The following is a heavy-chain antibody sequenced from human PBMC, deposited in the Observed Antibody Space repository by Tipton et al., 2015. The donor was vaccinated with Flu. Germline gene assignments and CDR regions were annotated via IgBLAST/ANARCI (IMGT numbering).Heavy chain of an antibody. CDR2: IYPGDSDT. V-gene: IGHV5-51*01. CDR3: AGLQTGEDYYYGMDV. J-gene: IGHJ6*02. Sequence: QLVQSGAEVKKPGESLKISCKGSGYSFTSYWIGWVRQMPGKGLEWMGIIYPGDSDTRYSPSFQGQVTISADKSISTAYLQWSSLEASDPAMYYWAGLQTGEDYYYGMDVWGQGTTVPVSS. D-gene: IGHD7-27*01. CDR1: GYSFTSYW.